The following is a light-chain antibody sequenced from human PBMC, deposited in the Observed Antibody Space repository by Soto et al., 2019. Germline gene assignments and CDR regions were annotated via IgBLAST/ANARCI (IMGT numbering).Light chain of an antibody. Sequence: DIQMTQSPSSVSASVGDRVTLTCRASQGISNWLAWYQQKPGKAPKFLIYAVSTLQSGVPSRFSGSVSGTNXTXTISSLQPEDFATYYCQQANSFPVTFGGGTKVEIK. CDR3: QQANSFPVT. CDR2: AVS. CDR1: QGISNW. V-gene: IGKV1-12*01. J-gene: IGKJ4*01.